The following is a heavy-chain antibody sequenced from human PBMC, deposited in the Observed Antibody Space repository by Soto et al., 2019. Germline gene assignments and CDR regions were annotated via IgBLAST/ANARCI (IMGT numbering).Heavy chain of an antibody. Sequence: SETLSLTCTVSGGSISSYYWSWIRQPAGKGLEWIGRIYTSGSTNYNPSLKSRVTMSVDTSKNQFSLKLSSVTAADTAVYYCARDLRYYDSSDYLSWFDPWGQGTLVTVSS. D-gene: IGHD3-22*01. J-gene: IGHJ5*02. CDR1: GGSISSYY. CDR3: ARDLRYYDSSDYLSWFDP. V-gene: IGHV4-4*07. CDR2: IYTSGST.